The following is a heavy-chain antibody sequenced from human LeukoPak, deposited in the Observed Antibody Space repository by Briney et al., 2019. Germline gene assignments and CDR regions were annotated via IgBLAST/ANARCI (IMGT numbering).Heavy chain of an antibody. CDR3: AKSTPLYYYYSMTS. CDR1: GYTLTELS. Sequence: ASVKVSCKVSGYTLTELSMHWVRQAPGKGLEWMGGFDPEDGETIYAQKFQGRVTMTEDTSTDTAYMELSSLRSEDTAVYYCAKSTPLYYYYSMTSGAKGPRSPSP. V-gene: IGHV1-24*01. CDR2: FDPEDGET. J-gene: IGHJ6*03.